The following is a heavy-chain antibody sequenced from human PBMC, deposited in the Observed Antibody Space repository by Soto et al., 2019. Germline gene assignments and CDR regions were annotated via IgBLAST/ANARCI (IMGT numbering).Heavy chain of an antibody. CDR1: GFTFSSYG. D-gene: IGHD6-13*01. CDR2: ISGSGGST. CDR3: AKQSPYSDSWYGVDY. V-gene: IGHV3-23*01. Sequence: EVQLLESGGGLVQPGGSLRLSCAASGFTFSSYGMNWVRQAPGKGLEWVSGISGSGGSTHYADSVKGRFTITRDNSKNTLKRQMSSLRAEDTAVYYCAKQSPYSDSWYGVDYWGQGTLVTVSS. J-gene: IGHJ4*02.